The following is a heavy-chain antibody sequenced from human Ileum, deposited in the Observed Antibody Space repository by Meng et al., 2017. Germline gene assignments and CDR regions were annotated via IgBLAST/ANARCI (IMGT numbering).Heavy chain of an antibody. CDR2: ISASGDST. CDR3: AFDF. CDR1: GFPFSFYA. V-gene: IGHV3-23*01. Sequence: LQSGGGFVESGGSLRLFCAASGFPFSFYAMGWVRQAPGQGLELVSAISASGDSTYYADSVKGRFTVSRDNSKYTLYLQMESLRAEDTAMYYCAFDFWGQGTLVTVSS. J-gene: IGHJ4*02.